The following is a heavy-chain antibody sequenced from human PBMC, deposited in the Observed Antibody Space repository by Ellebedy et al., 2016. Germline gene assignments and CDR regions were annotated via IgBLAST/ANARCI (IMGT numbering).Heavy chain of an antibody. J-gene: IGHJ6*02. V-gene: IGHV3-66*01. CDR3: AKDHSGTSSNFGMDV. CDR1: GLSVSSNY. CDR2: IYAGGST. D-gene: IGHD1-14*01. Sequence: GGSLRLSCVVSGLSVSSNYLSWVRQAPGKGLEWVSVIYAGGSTFYADSVKGRFTISRDNSKNTLYLQMNSLRAEDTAVYYCAKDHSGTSSNFGMDVWGQGTTVTVSS.